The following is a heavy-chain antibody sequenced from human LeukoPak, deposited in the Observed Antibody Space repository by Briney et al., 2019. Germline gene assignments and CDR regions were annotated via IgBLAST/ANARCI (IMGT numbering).Heavy chain of an antibody. CDR2: IRRKAYGGTT. J-gene: IGHJ5*02. Sequence: GGSLRLSCTASGFTFGDYAMSWVRQAPGKGREWVGFIRRKAYGGTTEYAESVKGRFTISRADSKSIAYLQMNSLKTEDTAVYYCTRATISGGWFGELIPWFDPWGQGTLVTVSS. D-gene: IGHD3-10*01. V-gene: IGHV3-49*04. CDR1: GFTFGDYA. CDR3: TRATISGGWFGELIPWFDP.